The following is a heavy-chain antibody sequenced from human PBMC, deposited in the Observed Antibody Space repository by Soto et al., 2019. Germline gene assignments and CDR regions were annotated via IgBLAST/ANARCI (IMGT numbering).Heavy chain of an antibody. D-gene: IGHD6-13*01. CDR3: EKWGSSIWDKVRTRNFAMDV. V-gene: IGHV3-30*18. CDR2: ISYDGSNK. J-gene: IGHJ6*02. CDR1: GFTFSSYG. Sequence: PGGSLRLSCAASGFTFSSYGMHWVRQAPGKGLEWVAVISYDGSNKYYADSVKGRFTISRDNSKNTLYLQMNSLRAEDTAVYYCEKWGSSIWDKVRTRNFAMDVWGQGTTVTVSS.